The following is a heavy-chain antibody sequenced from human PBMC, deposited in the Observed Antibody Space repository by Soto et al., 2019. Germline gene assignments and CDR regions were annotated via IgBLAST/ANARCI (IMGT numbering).Heavy chain of an antibody. D-gene: IGHD1-26*01. CDR3: ARGRGYSGSYYWSGYFDY. Sequence: SETLSLTCAVYGGSFSGYYWSWIRQPPGKGLEWIGEINHSGSTNYNPSLKSRVTISVDTSKNQFSLKLSSVTAADTAVYYCARGRGYSGSYYWSGYFDYWGQGTLVTVSS. CDR2: INHSGST. CDR1: GGSFSGYY. J-gene: IGHJ4*02. V-gene: IGHV4-34*01.